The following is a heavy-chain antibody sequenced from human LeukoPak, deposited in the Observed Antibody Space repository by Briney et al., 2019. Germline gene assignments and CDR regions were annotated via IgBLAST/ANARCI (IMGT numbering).Heavy chain of an antibody. CDR1: GFTFSSYA. J-gene: IGHJ4*02. CDR3: ARGPYYDILTGVDY. V-gene: IGHV3-30-3*01. CDR2: ISYDGSNK. Sequence: GGSLRLSCAASGFTFSSYAMHWVRQAPGKGLEWVAVISYDGSNKYYADSVKGRFTISRDNSKNTLYLQMNSLRAEDTAVYYCARGPYYDILTGVDYWGQGTLVTVSS. D-gene: IGHD3-9*01.